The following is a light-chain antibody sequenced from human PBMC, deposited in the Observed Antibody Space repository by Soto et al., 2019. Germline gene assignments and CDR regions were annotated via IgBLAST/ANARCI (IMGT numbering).Light chain of an antibody. CDR1: SSDVGRYNH. Sequence: QSALAQPASVSGSPGQSSTISCTGTSSDVGRYNHVSWYQHHPGKAPKLIISEVSNRPSGVSNRFSGSKSGYTASLTISGLQAEDEADYYCNSHTSGDFRVFGTGTKVTVL. J-gene: IGLJ1*01. V-gene: IGLV2-14*01. CDR2: EVS. CDR3: NSHTSGDFRV.